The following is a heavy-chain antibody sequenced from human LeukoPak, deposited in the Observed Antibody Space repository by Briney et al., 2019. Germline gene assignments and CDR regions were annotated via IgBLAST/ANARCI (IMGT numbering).Heavy chain of an antibody. Sequence: PGGSLRLSCAGSGFTFSSYWMHWVRQAPGKGLVWVSRISTDASSTTYADSVKGRFTISRDNAKNTLYLQMNSLRAEDTAVYYCAKDAAYYYYMDVWGKGTTVTVSS. CDR2: ISTDASST. CDR1: GFTFSSYW. CDR3: AKDAAYYYYMDV. V-gene: IGHV3-74*01. J-gene: IGHJ6*03.